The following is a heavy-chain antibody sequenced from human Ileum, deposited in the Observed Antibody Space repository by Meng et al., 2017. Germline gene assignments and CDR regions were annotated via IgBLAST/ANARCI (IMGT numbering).Heavy chain of an antibody. D-gene: IGHD3-16*01. J-gene: IGHJ4*02. CDR3: ASDGAATYTGLNY. Sequence: VHRMKYGSQVSALGTPVTTACRLSGTPSTDHSITLVRQSPGKGLECMRQYNPNKGNRDYVQNFQGRVPMTRDTSISTAYMELTRLKSDDTAVYFCASDGAATYTGLNYWGQGTLVTVSS. CDR1: GTPSTDHS. CDR2: YNPNKGNR. V-gene: IGHV1-2*06.